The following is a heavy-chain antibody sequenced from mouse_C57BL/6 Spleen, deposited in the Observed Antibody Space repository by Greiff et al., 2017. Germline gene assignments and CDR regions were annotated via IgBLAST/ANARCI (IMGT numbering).Heavy chain of an antibody. CDR3: TRDGSSYEAY. CDR1: GFNIKHYY. J-gene: IGHJ3*01. CDR2: IDPEDGDT. Sequence: VQLQQSGAELVRPGASVKLSCTASGFNIKHYYMHWVKQRPEQGLEWIGRIDPEDGDTEYAPKFQGKATMTADTSSNTAYLQLSSLTSEDTAVYYCTRDGSSYEAYWGQGTLVTVSA. D-gene: IGHD1-1*01. V-gene: IGHV14-1*01.